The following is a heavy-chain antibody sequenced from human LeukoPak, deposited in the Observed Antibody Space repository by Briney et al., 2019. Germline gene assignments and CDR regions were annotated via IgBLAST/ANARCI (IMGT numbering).Heavy chain of an antibody. CDR3: AREVIGIPSYFDY. CDR2: IHRDDKT. Sequence: GGSLILSCAASGFIVSSCYMYWVRQAPGKGLERVSFIHRDDKTYYADSVKGRFTMSRDNSRNTLFLQMNSLGADDTAVYYCAREVIGIPSYFDYWGQGILVTVSS. D-gene: IGHD1-14*01. J-gene: IGHJ4*02. V-gene: IGHV3-53*01. CDR1: GFIVSSCY.